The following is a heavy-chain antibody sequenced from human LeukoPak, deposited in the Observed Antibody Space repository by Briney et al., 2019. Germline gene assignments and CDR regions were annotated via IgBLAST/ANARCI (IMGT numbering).Heavy chain of an antibody. V-gene: IGHV3-21*01. CDR1: GFTFTIYS. J-gene: IGHJ3*02. CDR2: ISSNSNYI. CDR3: AKSEATNAFDI. Sequence: GGSLRLSCAASGFTFTIYSMTWVRQAPGKGLEWVSSISSNSNYIYYADSVKGRFTISRDNSKNTLYLQMNSLRAEDTAVYYCAKSEATNAFDIWGQGTMVTISS. D-gene: IGHD1-26*01.